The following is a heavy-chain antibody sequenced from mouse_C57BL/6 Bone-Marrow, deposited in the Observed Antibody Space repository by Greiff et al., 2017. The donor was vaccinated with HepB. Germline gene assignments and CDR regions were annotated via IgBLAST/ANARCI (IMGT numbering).Heavy chain of an antibody. V-gene: IGHV3-6*01. CDR2: ISYDGSN. CDR1: GYSITSGYY. D-gene: IGHD4-1*01. Sequence: VQLQQSGPGLVKPSQSLSLTCSVTGYSITSGYYWNWIRKFPGNKLEWMGYISYDGSNNYNPSLKNRISITSDTSKNQFFLKLNSVTTEDTATYYCASAGTDYWGQGTTLTVSS. CDR3: ASAGTDY. J-gene: IGHJ2*01.